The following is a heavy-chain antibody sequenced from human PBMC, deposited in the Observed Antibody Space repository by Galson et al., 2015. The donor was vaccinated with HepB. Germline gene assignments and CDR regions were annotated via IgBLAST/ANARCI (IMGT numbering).Heavy chain of an antibody. CDR3: ARDMGGSSWYLSGGSKYYYYGMDV. CDR2: IKQDGSEK. V-gene: IGHV3-7*03. Sequence: SLRLSCAASGFTFSSYWMSWVRQAPGKGLEWVANIKQDGSEKYYVDSVKGRFTISRDNAKNSLYLQMNSLRAEDTAVYYCARDMGGSSWYLSGGSKYYYYGMDVWGQGTTVTVSS. CDR1: GFTFSSYW. D-gene: IGHD6-13*01. J-gene: IGHJ6*02.